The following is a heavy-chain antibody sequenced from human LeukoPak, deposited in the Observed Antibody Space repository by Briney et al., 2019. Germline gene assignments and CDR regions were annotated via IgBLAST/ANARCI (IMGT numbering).Heavy chain of an antibody. CDR1: GFTFDDYA. Sequence: GGSLRLSCAASGFTFDDYAMHWVRHAPGKGLEWVSLISWDGGSTYYADSVKGRFTISRDNSKNSLYLQMNSLRTEETALYYCAKDMWYYDYVWGSRVTLSFDYWGQGTLVTVSS. D-gene: IGHD3-16*01. CDR3: AKDMWYYDYVWGSRVTLSFDY. J-gene: IGHJ4*02. V-gene: IGHV3-43*02. CDR2: ISWDGGST.